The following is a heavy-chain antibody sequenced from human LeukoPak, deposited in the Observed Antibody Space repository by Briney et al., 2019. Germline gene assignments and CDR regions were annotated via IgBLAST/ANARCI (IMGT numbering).Heavy chain of an antibody. D-gene: IGHD3-10*01. J-gene: IGHJ4*02. V-gene: IGHV3-23*01. CDR2: ISGSGGST. CDR1: GFTFSSYA. Sequence: GGSLRLSCAASGFTFSSYAMSWVRQAPGKGLEWVSAISGSGGSTYYADSVKGRFTISRDNSKNTLYLQMNGLRAEDTAVYYCAKLERGDTPVPIDYWGQGTLVTVSS. CDR3: AKLERGDTPVPIDY.